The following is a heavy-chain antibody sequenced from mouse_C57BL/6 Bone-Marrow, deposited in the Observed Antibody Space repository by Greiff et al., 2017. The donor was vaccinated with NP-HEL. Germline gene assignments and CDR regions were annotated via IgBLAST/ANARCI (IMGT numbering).Heavy chain of an antibody. Sequence: HVQLLQPGADLVKPGASLKLSCTASGFTFTGYCMRWVHQPPGQGLEWIGIIHTSASDSNSNQKFYGKATLTVDKSSSTAYMQHSSLTSEDSAVYYCATYSNFPFAYWGQGTLVTVSA. CDR1: GFTFTGYC. CDR2: IHTSASDS. V-gene: IGHV1-74*01. J-gene: IGHJ3*01. CDR3: ATYSNFPFAY. D-gene: IGHD2-5*01.